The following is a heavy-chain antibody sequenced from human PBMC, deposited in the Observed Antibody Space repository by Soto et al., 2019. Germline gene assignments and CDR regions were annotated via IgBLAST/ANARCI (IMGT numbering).Heavy chain of an antibody. CDR2: IYPGDSDT. V-gene: IGHV5-51*01. D-gene: IGHD6-6*01. Sequence: GESLKISCKVSGYSFTSYWIGWLRQMPGKGLEWMGIIYPGDSDTRYSPSFQGQVTISADKSISTAYLKWSSLKASDTAMYYCARRVAARRELRDAFHIWGQATMVTVS. CDR3: ARRVAARRELRDAFHI. J-gene: IGHJ3*02. CDR1: GYSFTSYW.